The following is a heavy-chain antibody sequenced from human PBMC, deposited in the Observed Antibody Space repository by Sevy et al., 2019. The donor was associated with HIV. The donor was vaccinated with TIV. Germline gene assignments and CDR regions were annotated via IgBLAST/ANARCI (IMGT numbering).Heavy chain of an antibody. V-gene: IGHV3-23*01. CDR3: AKALNPALESMIEVILRTLKGFDV. CDR2: ISGPGLST. CDR1: GFTFNTHA. Sequence: GGSLRLSCTASGFTFNTHAMTWVRQAPGKGLEWVSVISGPGLSTYYADPVKGRFTISRDNSQNTLYLQMNSLRVDDTATYYCAKALNPALESMIEVILRTLKGFDVWGQGTMVTVSS. J-gene: IGHJ3*01. D-gene: IGHD3-22*01.